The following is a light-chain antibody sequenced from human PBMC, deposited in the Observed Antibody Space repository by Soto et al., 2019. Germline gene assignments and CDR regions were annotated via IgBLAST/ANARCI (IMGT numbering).Light chain of an antibody. CDR1: KLGDKY. CDR3: LAWDSSTAV. V-gene: IGLV3-1*01. J-gene: IGLJ7*01. Sequence: SYELTQPPSVSVSPGQTASITCSGDKLGDKYACWYQQKPGQSPVLVIYQDSKRPSGIPERFSGSNSGNTATLTISGTQAMDDADYYCLAWDSSTAVFGGGTQLTVL. CDR2: QDS.